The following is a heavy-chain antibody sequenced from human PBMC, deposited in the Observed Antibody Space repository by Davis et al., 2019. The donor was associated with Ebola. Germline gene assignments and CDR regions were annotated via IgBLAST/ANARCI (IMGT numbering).Heavy chain of an antibody. V-gene: IGHV1-18*01. Sequence: AASVKVSCKASGYTFTSYGISWVRQAPGQGLEWMGWISAFSGNTNYAQKLQGRVTMTTDTSTSTAYMELRSLRSDDTAVCYCARRDYGDYGAFWGQGTLVTVSS. D-gene: IGHD4-17*01. CDR1: GYTFTSYG. J-gene: IGHJ4*02. CDR2: ISAFSGNT. CDR3: ARRDYGDYGAF.